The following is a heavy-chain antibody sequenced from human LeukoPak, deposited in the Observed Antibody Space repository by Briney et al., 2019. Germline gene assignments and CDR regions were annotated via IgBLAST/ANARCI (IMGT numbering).Heavy chain of an antibody. V-gene: IGHV3-23*01. CDR3: AKRGTGMAVVGYFDY. J-gene: IGHJ4*02. Sequence: GGSLGLSCAPSGFTFGTYAMNRVGQAAGKGLEGVSTISGCSGSTYYADSVRGRFTISRDNSKNTLYLQMNNLRSEDTALYYCAKRGTGMAVVGYFDYWGQGTLVTVSS. D-gene: IGHD5-24*01. CDR1: GFTFGTYA. CDR2: ISGCSGST.